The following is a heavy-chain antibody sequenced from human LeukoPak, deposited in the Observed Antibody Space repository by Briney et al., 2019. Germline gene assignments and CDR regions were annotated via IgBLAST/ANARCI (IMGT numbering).Heavy chain of an antibody. J-gene: IGHJ4*02. V-gene: IGHV4-59*01. CDR3: ARRLDDSYFDS. CDR1: GGSISSFY. Sequence: PSETLSLTCSVSGGSISSFYWSWLRQPPGKGLEWIGYIYHSGSTTYNPSLNSRVTMSVDTSRTHFSLKLNSVTAADTAVYYCARRLDDSYFDSWGQGILVTVSS. D-gene: IGHD3-3*01. CDR2: IYHSGST.